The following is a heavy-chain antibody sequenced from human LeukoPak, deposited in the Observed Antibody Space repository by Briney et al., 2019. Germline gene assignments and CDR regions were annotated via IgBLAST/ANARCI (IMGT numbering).Heavy chain of an antibody. V-gene: IGHV3-48*01. D-gene: IGHD6-19*01. CDR2: ISGSSSTI. CDR3: ARDGSSGWTYNWFDP. J-gene: IGHJ5*02. Sequence: GGSLRLSCAASGFTFSSYSMNWVRQAPGKGLEWVSYISGSSSTIYYADSVKGRFTISRDNAKNSLYLQMNSLRAEDTAVYYGARDGSSGWTYNWFDPWGQGTLVTVSS. CDR1: GFTFSSYS.